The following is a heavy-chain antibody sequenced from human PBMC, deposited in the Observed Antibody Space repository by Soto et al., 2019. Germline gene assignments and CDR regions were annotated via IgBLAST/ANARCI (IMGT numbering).Heavy chain of an antibody. CDR2: MNPNSGNT. D-gene: IGHD3-3*01. Sequence: QVQLVQSGAEVKKPGASVKVSCKASGYTFTSYDINWVRQATGQGLEWMGWMNPNSGNTGYAQKLQGRVTMTRNTSISTAYMELSSLRSEDTAVYYCARGRMVDFWSGYDRRAFDLWGQGTMVPVSS. CDR3: ARGRMVDFWSGYDRRAFDL. CDR1: GYTFTSYD. J-gene: IGHJ3*01. V-gene: IGHV1-8*01.